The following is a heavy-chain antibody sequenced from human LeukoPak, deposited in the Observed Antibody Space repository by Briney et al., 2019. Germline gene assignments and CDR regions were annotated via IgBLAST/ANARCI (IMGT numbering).Heavy chain of an antibody. CDR2: INPAGSST. CDR3: ERGVRGSYGTDL. V-gene: IGHV3-74*01. Sequence: GVSLRLSCAASGFTFSSDLMHWVRQAPGQGLVWVSRINPAGSSTNYADSVKGRFTISRDYAMNTLYLHLNSLRAEDTGVYYCERGVRGSYGTDLWGQGTLVTVSS. J-gene: IGHJ5*02. CDR1: GFTFSSDL. D-gene: IGHD1-26*01.